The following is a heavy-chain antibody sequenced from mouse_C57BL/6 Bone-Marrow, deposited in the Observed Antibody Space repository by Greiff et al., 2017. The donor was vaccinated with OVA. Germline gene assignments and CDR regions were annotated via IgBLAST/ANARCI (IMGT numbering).Heavy chain of an antibody. Sequence: QVQLQQPGAELVKPGASVKLSCKASGYTFTSYWMHWVKQRPGQGLEWIGMIHPNSGSTNYNEKFKSKATLTVDKSSSTAYMQLSSLTSEDSAVYYCARRGYGSSSHWYFDVWGTGTTVTVSS. CDR1: GYTFTSYW. D-gene: IGHD1-1*01. V-gene: IGHV1-64*01. CDR3: ARRGYGSSSHWYFDV. CDR2: IHPNSGST. J-gene: IGHJ1*03.